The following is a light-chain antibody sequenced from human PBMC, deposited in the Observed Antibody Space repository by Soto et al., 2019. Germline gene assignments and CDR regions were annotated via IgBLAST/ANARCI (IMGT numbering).Light chain of an antibody. Sequence: QSVLTQPASVSGSPGQSIAISCTATSSDVGSYNLVSWYQQHPGKAPKLMIYEGSKRPSGVSNRFSGSKSGNTASLTISGLQAEDEADYYCCSYAGNSLVFGGGTQLTVL. CDR3: CSYAGNSLV. J-gene: IGLJ3*02. V-gene: IGLV2-23*01. CDR2: EGS. CDR1: SSDVGSYNL.